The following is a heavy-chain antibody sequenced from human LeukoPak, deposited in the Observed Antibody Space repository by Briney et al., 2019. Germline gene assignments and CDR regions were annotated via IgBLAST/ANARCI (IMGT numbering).Heavy chain of an antibody. CDR3: ARAFSQWSSGHFLGY. J-gene: IGHJ4*02. Sequence: GASVKVSCKASGYTFTSYGISWVRQAPGQGLEWMGWIGAYNGNTNYAQKLQGRVTMTTDTSTSTAYMELRSLRSDDTAVYYCARAFSQWSSGHFLGYWGQGTLVTVSS. V-gene: IGHV1-18*01. D-gene: IGHD3-22*01. CDR1: GYTFTSYG. CDR2: IGAYNGNT.